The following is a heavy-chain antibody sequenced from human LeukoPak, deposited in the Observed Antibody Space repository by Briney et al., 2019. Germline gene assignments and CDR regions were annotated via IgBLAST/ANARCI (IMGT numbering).Heavy chain of an antibody. V-gene: IGHV3-53*01. J-gene: IGHJ4*02. CDR3: ATQRDY. D-gene: IGHD6-25*01. Sequence: GGSLRLSCVVSGFSVSNNYVSWVRQAPGKGLEWVSNIYGDGSTNYADSVRGRFTISRDNSKNTLYLQMNSLRAEDTAVYYCATQRDYWGQGTLVTVSS. CDR2: IYGDGST. CDR1: GFSVSNNY.